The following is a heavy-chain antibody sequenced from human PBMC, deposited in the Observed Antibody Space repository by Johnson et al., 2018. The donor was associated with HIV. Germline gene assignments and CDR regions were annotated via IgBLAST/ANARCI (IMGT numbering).Heavy chain of an antibody. V-gene: IGHV3-30*02. D-gene: IGHD3-3*01. J-gene: IGHJ3*02. Sequence: QVQLVESGGGVVQPGGSLRLSCAASGFTFSSYGMHWVRQAPGKGLEWVAFIRYDGSNKYYADSVKGRFTISRDNSKNTLYLQMNSLRAEDTAVYYCAKDSTYYDSGGAFDSWGQWTMVTVSS. CDR3: AKDSTYYDSGGAFDS. CDR1: GFTFSSYG. CDR2: IRYDGSNK.